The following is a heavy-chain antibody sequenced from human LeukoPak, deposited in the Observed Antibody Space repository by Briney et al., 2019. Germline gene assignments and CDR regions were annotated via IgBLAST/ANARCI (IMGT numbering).Heavy chain of an antibody. D-gene: IGHD2-2*03. J-gene: IGHJ3*01. V-gene: IGHV3-23*01. CDR3: AKVDKNAFDV. CDR1: GFTFSPYA. Sequence: GGSLRLSCAASGFTFSPYAMTWVRQAPGKGLEWVSTISATGSNTYYAGSVKGRFTISRDNSKNTLFLQTNSLRADDTATYYCAKVDKNAFDVWGRGTMVTVSS. CDR2: ISATGSNT.